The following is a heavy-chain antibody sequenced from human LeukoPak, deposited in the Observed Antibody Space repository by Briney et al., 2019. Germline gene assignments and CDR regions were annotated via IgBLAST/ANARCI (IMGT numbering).Heavy chain of an antibody. Sequence: ASVKVSCKASGYTFTGYYMHWVRQSPGQGLEWMGWINPNSGSTNYAQKFQGRVAMTRDTSISTAYMELSRLRSDDTAVYYCARGSNDILTGSITQRGAFDIWGQGTMVTVSS. CDR2: INPNSGST. CDR1: GYTFTGYY. J-gene: IGHJ3*02. V-gene: IGHV1-2*02. D-gene: IGHD3-9*01. CDR3: ARGSNDILTGSITQRGAFDI.